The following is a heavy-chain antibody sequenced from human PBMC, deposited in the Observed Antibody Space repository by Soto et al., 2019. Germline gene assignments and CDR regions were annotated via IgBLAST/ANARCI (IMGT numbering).Heavy chain of an antibody. D-gene: IGHD2-15*01. CDR2: INAGNGHT. J-gene: IGHJ3*01. V-gene: IGHV1-3*01. CDR3: ARDCSGATCYVGAFDC. CDR1: GYIFNSYV. Sequence: GASVKVSCKASGYIFNSYVMHWVRQAPGQRLEWMGWINAGNGHTEYSQKFQGRVTINSDTSANTAYMELRSLRFEDTAVYFCARDCSGATCYVGAFDCWGQGTKVTVS.